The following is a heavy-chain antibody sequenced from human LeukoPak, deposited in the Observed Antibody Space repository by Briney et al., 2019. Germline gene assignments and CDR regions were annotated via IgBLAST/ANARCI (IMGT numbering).Heavy chain of an antibody. V-gene: IGHV1-2*02. CDR3: ARGRVTGDARWFDP. CDR2: INPNSGGT. Sequence: ASVTVSCKASGYTFTVYYVHWVRQAPGQGLEWMGWINPNSGGTNYQGRVTMTRDTSISTAYMELSRLRSDDTAVYYCARGRVTGDARWFDPWGQGTLVTVSS. CDR1: GYTFTVYY. J-gene: IGHJ5*02. D-gene: IGHD7-27*01.